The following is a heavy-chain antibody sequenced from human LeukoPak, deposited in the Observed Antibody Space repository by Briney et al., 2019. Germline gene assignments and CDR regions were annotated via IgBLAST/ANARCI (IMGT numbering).Heavy chain of an antibody. Sequence: QPGGSLRLSCAASGFTFRDYAMSWVRQAPGKGLEWVSGITGGVFTTSYADSVRGRFTISWDNSMNTLFLQMRSLRAEDTAIYFCAKDREDPYDISDRPKYFDHWGQGTLVTVSS. J-gene: IGHJ4*02. V-gene: IGHV3-23*01. CDR2: ITGGVFTT. CDR3: AKDREDPYDISDRPKYFDH. CDR1: GFTFRDYA. D-gene: IGHD3-22*01.